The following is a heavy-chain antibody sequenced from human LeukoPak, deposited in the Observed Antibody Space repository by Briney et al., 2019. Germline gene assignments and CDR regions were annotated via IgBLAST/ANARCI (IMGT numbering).Heavy chain of an antibody. CDR3: ARRCSSTSCYYPDAFDI. CDR2: IYTSGST. Sequence: SETLSLTCAVYGGSFSGYYWSWIRQPPGKGLEWIGYIYTSGSTNYNPPLKSRVTISVDTSKNQFSLKLSSVTAADTAVYYCARRCSSTSCYYPDAFDIWGQGTMVTVSS. D-gene: IGHD2-2*01. CDR1: GGSFSGYY. J-gene: IGHJ3*02. V-gene: IGHV4-4*09.